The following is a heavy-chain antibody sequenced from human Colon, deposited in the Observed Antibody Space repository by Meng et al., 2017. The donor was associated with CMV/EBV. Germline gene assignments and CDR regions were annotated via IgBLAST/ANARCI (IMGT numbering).Heavy chain of an antibody. D-gene: IGHD2-2*01. CDR3: ARDWTTLGYCRSTSCYALDY. Sequence: GESLKISCAASGFTFSTYAMHWVRQAPGKGLEWVAFILYDGNNKYYGDSVKGRFTISRDNSKNTLYLQMNNLRAEDTAVYYCARDWTTLGYCRSTSCYALDYWGQGTLVTVSS. CDR1: GFTFSTYA. CDR2: ILYDGNNK. V-gene: IGHV3-30-3*01. J-gene: IGHJ4*02.